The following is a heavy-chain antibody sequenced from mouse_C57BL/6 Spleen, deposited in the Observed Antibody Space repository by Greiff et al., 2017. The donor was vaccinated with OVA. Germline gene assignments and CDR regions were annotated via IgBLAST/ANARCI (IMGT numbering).Heavy chain of an antibody. V-gene: IGHV1-50*01. J-gene: IGHJ4*01. CDR2: IDPSDSYT. CDR3: ARAGSNYYAMDY. Sequence: QVQLKQPGAELVKPGASVKLSCKASGYTFTSYWMQWVKQRPGQGLEWIGEIDPSDSYTNYNQKFKGKATLTVDTSSSTAYMQLSSLTSEDSAVYYCARAGSNYYAMDYWGQGTSVTVSS. CDR1: GYTFTSYW. D-gene: IGHD2-5*01.